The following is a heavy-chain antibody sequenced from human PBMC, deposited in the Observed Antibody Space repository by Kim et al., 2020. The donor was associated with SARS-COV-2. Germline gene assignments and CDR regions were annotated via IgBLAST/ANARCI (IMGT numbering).Heavy chain of an antibody. CDR1: GYTFTGYY. J-gene: IGHJ4*02. Sequence: ASVKVSCKASGYTFTGYYMHWVRQAPGQGLEWMGWINPNSGGTNYAQKFQGRVTMTRDTSISTAYMELSRLRSDDTAVYYCARARHTVVTQIDYWGQGTLVTVSS. V-gene: IGHV1-2*02. CDR2: INPNSGGT. D-gene: IGHD2-21*02. CDR3: ARARHTVVTQIDY.